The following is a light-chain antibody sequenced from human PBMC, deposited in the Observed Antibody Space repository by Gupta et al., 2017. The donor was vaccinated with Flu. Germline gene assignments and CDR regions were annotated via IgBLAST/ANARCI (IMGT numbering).Light chain of an antibody. V-gene: IGLV1-47*01. CDR3: AAWDDSLSGAL. J-gene: IGLJ2*01. CDR1: SSNIGSHY. Sequence: QSVLTQPPSACGTPGQRVTISCSGNSSNIGSHYVYWYQQLPGTATKLLIYRNNQRPSGVPDRFSGSKSGNSASLTIRGLRSEDEAEYYCAAWDDSLSGALFGGGTKLTVL. CDR2: RNN.